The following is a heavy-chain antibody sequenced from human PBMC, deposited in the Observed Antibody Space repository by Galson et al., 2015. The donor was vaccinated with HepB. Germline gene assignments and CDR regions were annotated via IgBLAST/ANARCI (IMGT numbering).Heavy chain of an antibody. V-gene: IGHV3-30-3*01. CDR2: ISYDGSNK. CDR1: GFTFSSYA. D-gene: IGHD6-19*01. CDR3: ARGAFIAVAGAKGYYYYGMDV. J-gene: IGHJ6*02. Sequence: SLRLSCAASGFTFSSYAMHWVRQAPGKGLEWVAVISYDGSNKYYADSVKGRFTISRDNSKNTLYLQMNSLRAEDTAVYYCARGAFIAVAGAKGYYYYGMDVWGQGTTVTVSS.